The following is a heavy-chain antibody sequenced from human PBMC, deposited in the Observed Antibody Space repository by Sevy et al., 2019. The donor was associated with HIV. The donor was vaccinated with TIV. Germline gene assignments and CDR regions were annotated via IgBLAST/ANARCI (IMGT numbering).Heavy chain of an antibody. V-gene: IGHV3-48*03. J-gene: IGHJ5*02. Sequence: GGSLRLSCTASGFTFSSYDMNWVRQAPGKGLEWVSKISSSGSSIYYADSVKGRFTISRDNAKNSLNLPMNSLRAEDTAVEYCTRNGGAFDNGFDPWGQGTLVTVSS. D-gene: IGHD2-8*01. CDR2: ISSSGSSI. CDR3: TRNGGAFDNGFDP. CDR1: GFTFSSYD.